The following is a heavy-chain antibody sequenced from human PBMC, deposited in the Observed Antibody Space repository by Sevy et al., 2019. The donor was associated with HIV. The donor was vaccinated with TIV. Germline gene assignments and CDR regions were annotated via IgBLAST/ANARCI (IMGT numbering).Heavy chain of an antibody. CDR3: ARGLYDFWSGYYNWFDP. J-gene: IGHJ5*02. D-gene: IGHD3-3*01. V-gene: IGHV4-61*01. CDR2: IYYSGST. Sequence: SETLSLTCTVSGGSVSSGSYYWSWIRQPPGKGLEWIGYIYYSGSTNYNPSLKSRVTISVDTSKNQFSLKLSSVTAADTAVYYCARGLYDFWSGYYNWFDPWGQRTLVTVSS. CDR1: GGSVSSGSYY.